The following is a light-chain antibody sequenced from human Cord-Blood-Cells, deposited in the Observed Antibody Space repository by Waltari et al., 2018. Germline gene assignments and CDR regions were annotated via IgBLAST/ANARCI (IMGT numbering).Light chain of an antibody. J-gene: IGKJ2*03. CDR1: QSISSS. Sequence: DIQMTQSPSSLSASVGDRVTITCRASQSISSSLNWYQQKPGKAPKLLIYAASSLQSGVPSRFSGSGSGTDFTLTISSLQPDDFATYYCQQSYSTLYSFGQGTKLEIK. CDR3: QQSYSTLYS. V-gene: IGKV1-39*01. CDR2: AAS.